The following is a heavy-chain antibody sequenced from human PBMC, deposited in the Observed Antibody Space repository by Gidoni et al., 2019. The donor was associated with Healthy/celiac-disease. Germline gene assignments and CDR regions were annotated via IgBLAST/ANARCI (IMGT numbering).Heavy chain of an antibody. D-gene: IGHD4-17*01. CDR1: GFTFSSDG. CDR3: ARDPRDGDYSNY. Sequence: QVQLVESGGGVVQPGRSLSLSCAASGFTFSSDGMDWVRQAPGKGLEWVAGIWYDGSNKYYADSGKGRFTISRDNSKNTLDLQMNSLRAEDTAVYYCARDPRDGDYSNYWGQGTLVTVSS. CDR2: IWYDGSNK. V-gene: IGHV3-33*01. J-gene: IGHJ4*02.